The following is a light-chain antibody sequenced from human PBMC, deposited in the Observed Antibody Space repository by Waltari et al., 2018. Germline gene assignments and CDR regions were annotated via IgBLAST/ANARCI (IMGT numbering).Light chain of an antibody. J-gene: IGLJ3*02. CDR3: YSYAGSNNWV. CDR2: EVS. Sequence: QSALTQPPSASGSPGQSVTISCTGTSSDVGAYNYVSWYQQHPGKVPKLMIYEVSKRPSGVPDRFSGSKSGNTASLTVSGLQAEDEADYYCYSYAGSNNWVFGGGTKLTVL. V-gene: IGLV2-8*01. CDR1: SSDVGAYNY.